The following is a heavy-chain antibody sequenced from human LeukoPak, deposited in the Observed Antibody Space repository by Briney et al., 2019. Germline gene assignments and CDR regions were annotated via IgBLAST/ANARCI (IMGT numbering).Heavy chain of an antibody. J-gene: IGHJ4*02. D-gene: IGHD3-3*01. Sequence: PGGSLRLSCAASGFTFSTYWMSWVRQAPGNVLEWVGIIKQDGSEKYYVDSVKGRSTISRDNAKNSLYLQMNSLRAEDTAVYYCARDEFLGGQGTLVTVSS. V-gene: IGHV3-7*01. CDR1: GFTFSTYW. CDR3: ARDEFL. CDR2: IKQDGSEK.